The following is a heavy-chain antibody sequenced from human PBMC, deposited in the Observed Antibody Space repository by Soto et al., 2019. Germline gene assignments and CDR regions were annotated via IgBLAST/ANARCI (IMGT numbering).Heavy chain of an antibody. CDR3: AKGGGCTNGVCYLGRVIYGMDV. CDR1: GFTFSSYG. D-gene: IGHD2-8*01. CDR2: ISYDGSNK. Sequence: ESGGGVVHPGRSLRLSCAASGFTFSSYGMHWVRQAPGKGLEWVAVISYDGSNKYYADSVKGRFTISRDNSKNTLYLQMNSLRAEDTAVYYCAKGGGCTNGVCYLGRVIYGMDVWGQGTTVIVSS. V-gene: IGHV3-30*18. J-gene: IGHJ6*02.